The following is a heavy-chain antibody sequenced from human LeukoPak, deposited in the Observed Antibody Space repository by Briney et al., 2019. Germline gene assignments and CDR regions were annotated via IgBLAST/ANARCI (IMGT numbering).Heavy chain of an antibody. V-gene: IGHV1-46*01. D-gene: IGHD3-3*01. CDR2: INLSGGTT. CDR3: ARDRSAKSGSFDY. CDR1: GYTFTSYY. Sequence: ASVKVSCKTSGYTFTSYYMHWVRQAPGQGLEWMGIINLSGGTTVYAQKFKGRVTMTRDTSTSTVHMELGSLRSEDTAIHYCARDRSAKSGSFDYWGQGTLVTVSS. J-gene: IGHJ4*02.